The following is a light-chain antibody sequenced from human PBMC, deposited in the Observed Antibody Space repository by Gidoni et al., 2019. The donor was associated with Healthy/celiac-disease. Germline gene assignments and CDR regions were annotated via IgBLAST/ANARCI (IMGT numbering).Light chain of an antibody. Sequence: SYELTQPPAVSVSPGQTASITCSGAKLGNKYACRYKHKPGQSPVLVIYQVSSRPSGLPARFSGSNAGNTATLTISGTQAMDEAIYDCQAWDSSTAVVFGGGTKLTVL. CDR3: QAWDSSTAVV. CDR2: QVS. CDR1: KLGNKY. V-gene: IGLV3-1*01. J-gene: IGLJ2*01.